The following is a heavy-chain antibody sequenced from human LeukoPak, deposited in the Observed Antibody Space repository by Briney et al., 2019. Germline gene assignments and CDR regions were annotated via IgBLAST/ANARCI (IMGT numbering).Heavy chain of an antibody. CDR2: IYYSGST. D-gene: IGHD3-22*01. CDR3: ARLEGSSGYFDY. J-gene: IGHJ4*02. CDR1: GDSISSSSYY. V-gene: IGHV4-39*01. Sequence: PSETLYLTCTVSGDSISSSSYYWGWIRQPPGKGLEWIGSIYYSGSTYYNPSLKSRVTISVDTSKNQFSLKLSSVTAADTAVYYCARLEGSSGYFDYWGQGTLVTVSS.